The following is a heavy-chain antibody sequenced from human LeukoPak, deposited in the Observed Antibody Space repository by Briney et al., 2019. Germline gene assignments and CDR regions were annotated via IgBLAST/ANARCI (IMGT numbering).Heavy chain of an antibody. J-gene: IGHJ5*02. CDR1: GGSINTGSYY. CDR3: ARDLGQYYDTSDNWFDP. Sequence: SETLSLTCTVPGGSINTGSYYWGWIRQPPGKGLEWIGNIYYSGSTYYNPSLESRVTISVDTSKNQFSLKLSSVTAADTAVYYCARDLGQYYDTSDNWFDPWGQGTLVTVSS. V-gene: IGHV4-39*02. CDR2: IYYSGST. D-gene: IGHD3-22*01.